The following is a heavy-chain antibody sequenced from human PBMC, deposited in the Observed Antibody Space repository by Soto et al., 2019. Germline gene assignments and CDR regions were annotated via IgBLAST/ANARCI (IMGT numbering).Heavy chain of an antibody. J-gene: IGHJ4*02. Sequence: GGSLRLSCAVSGFTFSSYAMTWVRQAPGKGLEWVSSIDISGGYTYYANSVKGRFTISRDNSKNILYLQMNSLRAEDTAIYYCAKLNGPTDYWGQGTLVTVSS. V-gene: IGHV3-23*01. CDR2: IDISGGYT. D-gene: IGHD2-8*01. CDR1: GFTFSSYA. CDR3: AKLNGPTDY.